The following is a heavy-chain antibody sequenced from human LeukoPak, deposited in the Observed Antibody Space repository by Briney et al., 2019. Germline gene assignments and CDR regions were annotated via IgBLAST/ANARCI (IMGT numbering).Heavy chain of an antibody. CDR1: GGSFSGYY. V-gene: IGHV4-34*01. J-gene: IGHJ5*02. CDR2: INHSGST. D-gene: IGHD2-2*02. Sequence: SETLSLTCAVYGGSFSGYYWSWIRQPPGKGLEWIGEINHSGSTNYNPSLKSRVTISVDTSKNQFSLELSSVTAADTAVYYCARGRDKLGYCSSTSCYRQHNWFDPWGQGTLVTVSS. CDR3: ARGRDKLGYCSSTSCYRQHNWFDP.